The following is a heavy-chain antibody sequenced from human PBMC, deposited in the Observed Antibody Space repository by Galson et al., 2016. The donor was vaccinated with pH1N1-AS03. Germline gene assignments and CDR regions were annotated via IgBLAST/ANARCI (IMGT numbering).Heavy chain of an antibody. CDR1: GFNFDDYA. J-gene: IGHJ4*02. D-gene: IGHD1-26*01. Sequence: SLRLSCAGSGFNFDDYAFHWVRQAPGKGLEWVAGIDWNSGTRGYSGSVFGRFTISRDNAKNTLYLQMNSLRTEDTALYYCAKDKDSYYGPDYWGQGTLVTVSS. V-gene: IGHV3-9*01. CDR2: IDWNSGTR. CDR3: AKDKDSYYGPDY.